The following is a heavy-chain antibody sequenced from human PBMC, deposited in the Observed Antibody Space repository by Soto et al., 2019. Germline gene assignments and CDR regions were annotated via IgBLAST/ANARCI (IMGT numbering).Heavy chain of an antibody. D-gene: IGHD4-17*01. CDR2: INPSGGST. V-gene: IGHV1-46*01. CDR1: GYTFTSYY. Sequence: ASVKVSCKASGYTFTSYYMHWVRQAPGQGLEWMGIINPSGGSTSYAQKFQGRVTMTTDTSTSTAYMELRSLRSDDTAVYYCARDSVTTVWYFDLWGRGTLVTVSS. CDR3: ARDSVTTVWYFDL. J-gene: IGHJ2*01.